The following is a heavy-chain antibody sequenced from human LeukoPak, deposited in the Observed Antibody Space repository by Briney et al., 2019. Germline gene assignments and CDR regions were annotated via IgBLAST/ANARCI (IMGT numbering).Heavy chain of an antibody. CDR1: GGSISSSSYY. CDR2: IYYSGST. D-gene: IGHD3-10*01. V-gene: IGHV4-39*01. CDR3: ARRYYYGSGSYYIKTTGDWFDP. J-gene: IGHJ5*02. Sequence: SETLSLTCTVSGGSISSSSYYWGWIRQPPGKGLEWIGCIYYSGSTYYNPSLKSRVTISVDTSKNQFSLKLSSVTAADTAVYYCARRYYYGSGSYYIKTTGDWFDPWGQGTLVTVSS.